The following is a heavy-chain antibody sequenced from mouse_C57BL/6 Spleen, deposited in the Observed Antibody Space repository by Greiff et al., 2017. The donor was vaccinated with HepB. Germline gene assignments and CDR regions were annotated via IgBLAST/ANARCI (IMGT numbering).Heavy chain of an antibody. CDR1: GYAFSSSW. V-gene: IGHV1-82*01. Sequence: VQLQQSGPELVKPGASVKISCKASGYAFSSSWMNWVKQRPGKGLEWIGRIYPGDGDTNYNGKFKGKATLTADKSSSTAYMQLSSLTSEDSAVYFCAHITTVQEGYWGQGTSVTVSS. J-gene: IGHJ4*01. CDR2: IYPGDGDT. CDR3: AHITTVQEGY. D-gene: IGHD1-1*01.